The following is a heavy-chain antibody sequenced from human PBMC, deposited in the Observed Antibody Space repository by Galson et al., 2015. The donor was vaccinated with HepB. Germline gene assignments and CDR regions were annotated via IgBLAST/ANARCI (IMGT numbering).Heavy chain of an antibody. J-gene: IGHJ2*01. V-gene: IGHV1-46*03. Sequence: SVKVSCKASGYTFTSYFLHWVRQAPGQGLEWKGIINPSGGTTTYAQKFQGRVTMTMDTSTSTVYMELSSLRSEDTALYFFARDNFYDNSGHYWYFDLWGRGTLVTVSS. D-gene: IGHD3-22*01. CDR2: INPSGGTT. CDR3: ARDNFYDNSGHYWYFDL. CDR1: GYTFTSYF.